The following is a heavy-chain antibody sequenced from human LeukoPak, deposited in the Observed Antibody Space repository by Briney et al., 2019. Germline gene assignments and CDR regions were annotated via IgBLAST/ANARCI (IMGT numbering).Heavy chain of an antibody. CDR3: ARGAGALTLDYFDY. CDR1: GGSFSGYY. Sequence: SETLSLTCAVYGGSFSGYYRSLIRQPPGKGLEWIGEINHSGSTNYNPSLKSRVTISVDTSKNQFSLKLSSVTAADTAVYYCARGAGALTLDYFDYWGQGTLVTVSS. J-gene: IGHJ4*02. CDR2: INHSGST. V-gene: IGHV4-34*01. D-gene: IGHD4/OR15-4a*01.